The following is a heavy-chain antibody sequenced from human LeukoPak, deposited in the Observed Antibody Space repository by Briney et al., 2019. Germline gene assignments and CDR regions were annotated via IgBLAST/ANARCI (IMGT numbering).Heavy chain of an antibody. V-gene: IGHV5-51*01. Sequence: GESLKISCKGSGYSFTSYWIAWVRQMPGKGPEWMGIIYPGDSDTRYSPSFQGQVTISADKSISTAYLQWSSLKPSDTAMYYCARRGYSGSGSYPVDYWGQGTLVTVSS. D-gene: IGHD3-10*01. CDR1: GYSFTSYW. CDR2: IYPGDSDT. J-gene: IGHJ4*02. CDR3: ARRGYSGSGSYPVDY.